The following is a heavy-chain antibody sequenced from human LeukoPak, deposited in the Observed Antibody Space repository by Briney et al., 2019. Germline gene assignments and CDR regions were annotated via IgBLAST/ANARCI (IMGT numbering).Heavy chain of an antibody. D-gene: IGHD3-10*01. Sequence: GGSLRLSCAASGFTFSSYGMHWVRQAPGKGLEWVAVISYDGSNKYYADSVKGRFTISRDNSKNALYLQMNSLRAEDTAVYYCAKDPATTYYYGSGDWWGQGTLVTVSS. J-gene: IGHJ4*02. CDR1: GFTFSSYG. V-gene: IGHV3-30*18. CDR3: AKDPATTYYYGSGDW. CDR2: ISYDGSNK.